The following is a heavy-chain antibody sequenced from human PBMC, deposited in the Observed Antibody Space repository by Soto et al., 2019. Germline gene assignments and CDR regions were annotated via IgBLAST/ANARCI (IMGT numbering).Heavy chain of an antibody. V-gene: IGHV6-1*01. CDR2: TCYRSRGYN. Sequence: QVQLQESGPGLVKPSQTLSLTCAISGDRVSSNRAAWNWIRLSPSRGLEWVARTCYRSRGYNDYAVSVRSRIAVKQDTPINQFPLPLTSVTTVHPAVYYCAGTTSHQWYYMDVWGKGTTVTVSS. D-gene: IGHD6-19*01. CDR3: AGTTSHQWYYMDV. CDR1: GDRVSSNRAA. J-gene: IGHJ6*03.